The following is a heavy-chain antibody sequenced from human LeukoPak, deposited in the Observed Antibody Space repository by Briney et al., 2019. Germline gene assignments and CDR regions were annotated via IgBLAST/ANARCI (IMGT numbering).Heavy chain of an antibody. CDR1: GFTFSSYG. Sequence: GGSLRPSCAASGFTFSSYGMHWVRQAPGKGLEWVAVIWYDGSNKYYADSVKGRFTISRDNSKNTVYLQMNSLRAEDTAVYYCARGRPYGGPLYWGQGTLVTVSS. D-gene: IGHD4-23*01. CDR3: ARGRPYGGPLY. J-gene: IGHJ4*02. V-gene: IGHV3-33*01. CDR2: IWYDGSNK.